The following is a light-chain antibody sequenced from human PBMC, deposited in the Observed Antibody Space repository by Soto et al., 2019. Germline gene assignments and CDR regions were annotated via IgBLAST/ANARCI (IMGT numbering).Light chain of an antibody. Sequence: QSVLTQPPSASGSPGQSATISCTETSSDVGAYNYVSWYQQLPGKAPKLIIYEVSKRPSGVPDRFSGSKSGNTASLTVSGLQAEDEADYYCTSYAGTYSFFYVFGTGTKVTVL. J-gene: IGLJ1*01. CDR3: TSYAGTYSFFYV. CDR1: SSDVGAYNY. V-gene: IGLV2-8*01. CDR2: EVS.